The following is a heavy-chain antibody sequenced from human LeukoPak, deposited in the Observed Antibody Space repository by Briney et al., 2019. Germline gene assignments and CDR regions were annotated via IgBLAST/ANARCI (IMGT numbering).Heavy chain of an antibody. CDR2: ISAYNGYT. D-gene: IGHD5-18*01. J-gene: IGHJ3*02. CDR3: ASSSRGYSYDEDAFDI. Sequence: ASVKVSCKASGYTFTSYGMSWVRQAPGQGLEWMGWISAYNGYTNYAQKLHGRVTMTTDTSTSTAYMELRSLRSDDTAVYYCASSSRGYSYDEDAFDIWGQGTMVTVSS. V-gene: IGHV1-18*01. CDR1: GYTFTSYG.